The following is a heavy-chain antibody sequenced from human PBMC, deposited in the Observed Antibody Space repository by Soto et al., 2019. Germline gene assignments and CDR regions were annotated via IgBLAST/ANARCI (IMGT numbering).Heavy chain of an antibody. D-gene: IGHD3-22*01. Sequence: GGSLRLSCAASGFTFSSYSMNWVRQAPGKGLEWVSSISSSSYIYYADSVKGRFTISRDNAKNSLYLQMNSLRAEDTAVYYCARLRYYDSSGYAFDIWGQGTMVTVSS. CDR3: ARLRYYDSSGYAFDI. J-gene: IGHJ3*02. CDR2: ISSSSYI. V-gene: IGHV3-21*01. CDR1: GFTFSSYS.